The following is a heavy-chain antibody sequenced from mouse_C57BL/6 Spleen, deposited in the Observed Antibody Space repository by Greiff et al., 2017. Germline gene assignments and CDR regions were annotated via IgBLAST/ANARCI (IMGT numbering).Heavy chain of an antibody. CDR3: ARADGYYNFHFDY. CDR1: GFTFSDYY. Sequence: EVQVVESEGGLVQPGSSMKLSCTASGFTFSDYYMAWVRQVPEKGLEWVANINYDGSSTYYLDSLKSRFIISRDNAKNILYLQMSSLKSEDTATYYCARADGYYNFHFDYWGQGTTLTVSS. D-gene: IGHD2-3*01. V-gene: IGHV5-16*01. CDR2: INYDGSST. J-gene: IGHJ2*01.